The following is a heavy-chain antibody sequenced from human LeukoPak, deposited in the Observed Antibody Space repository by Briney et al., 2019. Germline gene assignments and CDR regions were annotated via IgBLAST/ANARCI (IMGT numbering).Heavy chain of an antibody. CDR2: ISGSGGST. Sequence: PGGSLRLSCAASGFTFSSYAMSWVRQAPGKGLEWVSAISGSGGSTYYADSVKGRFTISRDHSKNTLYLQMNSLRAEDTAVYYCAKSEPEYYDFWSGYTPSSSFDYWGQGTLVTVSS. D-gene: IGHD3-3*01. CDR1: GFTFSSYA. V-gene: IGHV3-23*01. CDR3: AKSEPEYYDFWSGYTPSSSFDY. J-gene: IGHJ4*02.